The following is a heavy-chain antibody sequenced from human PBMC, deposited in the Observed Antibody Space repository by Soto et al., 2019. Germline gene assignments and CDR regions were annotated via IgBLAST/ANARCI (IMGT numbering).Heavy chain of an antibody. D-gene: IGHD6-19*01. J-gene: IGHJ5*02. V-gene: IGHV4-39*01. Sequence: SETLSLTCPVSGGSISSSSYSWGWIRQPPGKGLEWIGSIYYSGSTYYNPSLKSRVTISVDTSKNQFSLELSSVTAADTAVYYCARLDPSRGWPPEFDPWGQGTLVSVST. CDR3: ARLDPSRGWPPEFDP. CDR1: GGSISSSSYS. CDR2: IYYSGST.